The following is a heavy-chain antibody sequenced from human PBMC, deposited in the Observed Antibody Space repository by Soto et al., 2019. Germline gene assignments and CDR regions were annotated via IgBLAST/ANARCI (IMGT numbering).Heavy chain of an antibody. CDR1: GGSISSYY. V-gene: IGHV4-59*01. D-gene: IGHD3-9*01. Sequence: PSETLSLTCTVSGGSISSYYWSWIRQPPGKGLEWIGYIYYSGSTNYNPSLKSRVTISVDTSKNQFSLKLSSVTAADTAVYYGARGSYYDILTGSHWFDPWGQGTLVTVSS. CDR3: ARGSYYDILTGSHWFDP. CDR2: IYYSGST. J-gene: IGHJ5*02.